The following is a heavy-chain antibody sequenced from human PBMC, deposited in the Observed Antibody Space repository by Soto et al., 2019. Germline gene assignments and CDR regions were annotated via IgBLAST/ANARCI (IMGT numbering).Heavy chain of an antibody. J-gene: IGHJ6*01. CDR1: GFTFSSYA. CDR2: VYGSGGVA. Sequence: EVQVLESGGGLVQPGGSLRLSCAASGFTFSSYAMSWVRQAPGKGLQWVAGVYGSGGVAHYADSVKGRFIISRDNSKNTLFLQMNSLRAEDTAVYYCAKDFVGSTWYYGMGVWGQGTTVTVSA. V-gene: IGHV3-23*01. CDR3: AKDFVGSTWYYGMGV. D-gene: IGHD6-6*01.